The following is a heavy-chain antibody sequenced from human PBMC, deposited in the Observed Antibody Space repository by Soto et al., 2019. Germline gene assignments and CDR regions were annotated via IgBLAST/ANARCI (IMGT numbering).Heavy chain of an antibody. CDR1: EGNLIGGSGY. V-gene: IGHV4-61*01. J-gene: IGHJ5*02. Sequence: SHTCTVAEGNLIGGSGYWSRKKQSPGQGLEWIGYIYYSGTTKYNPSLKSRVSISVDTSKNQFSLRLTSLSAADTAVYYCARAASPYFDLLSAFHPWGQGTLVTGFS. CDR2: IYYSGTT. CDR3: ARAASPYFDLLSAFHP. D-gene: IGHD3-9*01.